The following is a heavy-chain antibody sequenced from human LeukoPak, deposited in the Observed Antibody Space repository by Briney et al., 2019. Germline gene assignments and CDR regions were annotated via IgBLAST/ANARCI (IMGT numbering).Heavy chain of an antibody. CDR3: ARESFIAAAGGLSRELDY. V-gene: IGHV4-39*07. D-gene: IGHD6-13*01. CDR1: GGSISSSSYY. Sequence: SETLSLTCTVSGGSISSSSYYWGWIRQPPGKGLEWIGSIYYSGSTYYNPSLKSRVTISVDTSKNQFSLKLSSVTATDTAVYYCARESFIAAAGGLSRELDYWGQGTLVTVSS. CDR2: IYYSGST. J-gene: IGHJ4*02.